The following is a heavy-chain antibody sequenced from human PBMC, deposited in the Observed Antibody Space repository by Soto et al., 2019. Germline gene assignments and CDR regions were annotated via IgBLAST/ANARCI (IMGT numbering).Heavy chain of an antibody. Sequence: QVQLVQSGAEVKKPGASVKVSCKASGYTFTNYAMHWVRQAPGQSLEWMGWINAGNGNTKYSQKFQGRVTITRDTYASTAYMELSSLRAEDTAVYYCERGDYYDIHHYWGQGTLVTVSS. CDR1: GYTFTNYA. CDR2: INAGNGNT. V-gene: IGHV1-3*01. CDR3: ERGDYYDIHHY. J-gene: IGHJ4*02. D-gene: IGHD3-22*01.